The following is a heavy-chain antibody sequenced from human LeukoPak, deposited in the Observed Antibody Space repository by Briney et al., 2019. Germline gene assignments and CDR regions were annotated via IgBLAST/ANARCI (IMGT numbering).Heavy chain of an antibody. Sequence: ASETLSLTCTVSGGSISSYYWSWIRQPPGKGLEWIGYIYYSGSTNYNPSLKSRVTVSVDTSKNQFSLKLSSVTAADTAVYYCARRGVPLFGYSSSWYYYWGQGTLVTVSS. CDR3: ARRGVPLFGYSSSWYYY. J-gene: IGHJ4*02. D-gene: IGHD6-13*01. CDR1: GGSISSYY. V-gene: IGHV4-59*12. CDR2: IYYSGST.